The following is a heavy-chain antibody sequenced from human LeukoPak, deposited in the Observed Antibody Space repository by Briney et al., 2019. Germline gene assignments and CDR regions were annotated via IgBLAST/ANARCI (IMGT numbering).Heavy chain of an antibody. CDR3: ASAGYSSSWNVN. CDR1: GGSFSGYY. CDR2: INHSGST. Sequence: SETLSLTCAVYGGSFSGYYWSWIRQPPGKGLEWIGEINHSGSTNYNPSLKSRVTISVDTSKNQFSLKLSSVTAADTAVYYCASAGYSSSWNVNWGQGTLVTVSS. D-gene: IGHD6-13*01. V-gene: IGHV4-34*01. J-gene: IGHJ4*02.